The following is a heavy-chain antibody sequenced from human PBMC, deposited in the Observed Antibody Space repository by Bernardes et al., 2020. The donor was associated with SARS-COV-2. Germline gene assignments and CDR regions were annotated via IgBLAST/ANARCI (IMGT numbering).Heavy chain of an antibody. D-gene: IGHD3-9*01. CDR3: ASAYDILAGSSPGY. Sequence: SLRLSCAASGFTFSSYDMHWVRQAPGKGLEWVAIIAYDGTNKYYAASVKGRFTISRDNSKKTLYLQMNSLRSDDTAIYFCASAYDILAGSSPGYWGQGTLVTVSS. CDR2: IAYDGTNK. V-gene: IGHV3-30*03. J-gene: IGHJ4*02. CDR1: GFTFSSYD.